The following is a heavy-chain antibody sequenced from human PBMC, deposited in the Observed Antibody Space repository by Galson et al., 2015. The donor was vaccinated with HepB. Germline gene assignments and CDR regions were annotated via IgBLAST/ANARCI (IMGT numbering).Heavy chain of an antibody. D-gene: IGHD2-15*01. J-gene: IGHJ3*02. CDR2: IKQDGSEK. CDR1: GFTFSNYW. Sequence: SLRLSCAASGFTFSNYWMNWVRQAPGKGLEWVANIKQDGSEKYYVASVNGRFTISRDNAKKSLYLQMNSLRAEDTAVYYCASTPSVLVVAAPYDALDIWGQGTMVTVSS. V-gene: IGHV3-7*03. CDR3: ASTPSVLVVAAPYDALDI.